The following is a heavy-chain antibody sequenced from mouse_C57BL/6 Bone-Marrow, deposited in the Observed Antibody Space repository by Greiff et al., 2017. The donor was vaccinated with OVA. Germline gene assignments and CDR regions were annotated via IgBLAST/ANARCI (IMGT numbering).Heavy chain of an antibody. Sequence: EVQRVESGPGLVKPSQSLSLTCSVTGYSITSGYYWNWIRQFPGNKLEWMGYISYDGSNNYNPSLKNRISITRDTSKNQFFLKLNSVTTEDTATYYCAREGSGYPWFAYWGQGTLVTVSA. CDR2: ISYDGSN. V-gene: IGHV3-6*01. CDR3: AREGSGYPWFAY. CDR1: GYSITSGYY. D-gene: IGHD3-2*02. J-gene: IGHJ3*01.